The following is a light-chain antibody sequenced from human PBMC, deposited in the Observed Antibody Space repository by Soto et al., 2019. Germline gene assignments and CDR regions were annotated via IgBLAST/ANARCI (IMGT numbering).Light chain of an antibody. V-gene: IGKV1-39*01. CDR2: GTS. CDR3: QQSYNTPLT. J-gene: IGKJ4*01. CDR1: QSIGRY. Sequence: DIQMTQSPSSLSASVGDEVTITCRSSQSIGRYLNWYQQKPGKAPEFLTYGTSNLRSGVPSRFSGSGSGTDFTLTISSLQVEDFATYYCQQSYNTPLTFGGGTKVEIK.